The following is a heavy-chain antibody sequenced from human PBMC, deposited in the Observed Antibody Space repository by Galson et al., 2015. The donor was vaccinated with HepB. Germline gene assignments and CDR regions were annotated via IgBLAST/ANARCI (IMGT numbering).Heavy chain of an antibody. V-gene: IGHV1-18*01. D-gene: IGHD3-10*01. J-gene: IGHJ6*03. CDR2: ISVYKGNT. Sequence: SVKVSCKASGYTFTSYGISWVRQAPGQGLEWMGWISVYKGNTDYAQKVQGRVTMTTDTSTSTAYMELRSLRSDDTAVYYCARATITMVQVYHMDVWGKGTTVIVSS. CDR1: GYTFTSYG. CDR3: ARATITMVQVYHMDV.